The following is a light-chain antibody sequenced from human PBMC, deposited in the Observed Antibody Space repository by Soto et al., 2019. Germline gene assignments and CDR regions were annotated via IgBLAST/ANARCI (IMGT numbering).Light chain of an antibody. CDR2: DAS. CDR1: QDIGND. J-gene: IGKJ5*01. V-gene: IGKV1-17*01. Sequence: TQMTQSPSSLSASVGDRVTITCRASQDIGNDLGWYQQKPGKAPNPLIYDASSLKSGVPARFSGSGSGTEFTLTISSLQPDDFATSYCQQYNTYSTFGQGTRLEIK. CDR3: QQYNTYST.